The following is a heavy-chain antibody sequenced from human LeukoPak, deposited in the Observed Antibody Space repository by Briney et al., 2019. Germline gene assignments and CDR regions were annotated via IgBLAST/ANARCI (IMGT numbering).Heavy chain of an antibody. CDR2: IYTSGST. CDR3: ARGRADSYDSSGTFDY. CDR1: GGSISSYC. J-gene: IGHJ4*02. V-gene: IGHV4-4*09. D-gene: IGHD3-22*01. Sequence: PSETLSLTCTVSGGSISSYCWSWIRQPPGKGLEWIGYIYTSGSTNYNPSLKSRVTISVDTSKNQFSLKLSSVTAADTAVYYCARGRADSYDSSGTFDYWGQGTLVTVSS.